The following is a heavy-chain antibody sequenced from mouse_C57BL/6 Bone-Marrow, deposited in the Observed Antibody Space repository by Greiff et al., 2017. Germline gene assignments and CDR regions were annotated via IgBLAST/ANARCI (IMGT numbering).Heavy chain of an antibody. Sequence: VQLQQSGAELVKPGASVTLSCTASGFNIKDYYMHWVKQRTEQGLEWIGRIDPEDGETKYAAKFQGMATITADTYSHTVYLQLSSLTSEDNAVYYCAKSRLRPLYYEAMDYWGQGTSVTVSS. D-gene: IGHD2-4*01. CDR2: IDPEDGET. CDR1: GFNIKDYY. V-gene: IGHV14-2*01. CDR3: AKSRLRPLYYEAMDY. J-gene: IGHJ4*01.